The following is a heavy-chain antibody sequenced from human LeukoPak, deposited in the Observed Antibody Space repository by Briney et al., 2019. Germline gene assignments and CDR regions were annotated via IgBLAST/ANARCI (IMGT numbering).Heavy chain of an antibody. V-gene: IGHV1-2*02. CDR3: ARVLFNSGYDF. CDR2: INPNSGGT. Sequence: ASVKVSCKASGYTFTMQHIHWVRQAPGQGLEWMGWINPNSGGTQFAQKFQGRVTMTRDTSISTAYMELDRLRSDDTAVYYCARVLFNSGYDFWGQGTLVTVSS. D-gene: IGHD2-21*01. CDR1: GYTFTMQH. J-gene: IGHJ4*02.